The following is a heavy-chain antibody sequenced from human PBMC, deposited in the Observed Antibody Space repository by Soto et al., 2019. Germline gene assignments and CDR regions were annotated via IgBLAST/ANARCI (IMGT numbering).Heavy chain of an antibody. CDR1: GFSLSTSKMC. D-gene: IGHD2-2*01. CDR3: ARVSGYCISTSCHYYYYYGMDV. CDR2: IDWDDDK. J-gene: IGHJ6*02. V-gene: IGHV2-70*11. Sequence: SGPTLGNPTQTLTLTCTFCGFSLSTSKMCVSWIRQPPGKALEWLARIDWDDDKYYSTSLKTRLTISKDTSKNQVVLTMTNMDPVDTATYYCARVSGYCISTSCHYYYYYGMDVWGQGTTVTVSS.